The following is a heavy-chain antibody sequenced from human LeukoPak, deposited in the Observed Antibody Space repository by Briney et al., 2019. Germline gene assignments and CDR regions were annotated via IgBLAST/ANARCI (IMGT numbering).Heavy chain of an antibody. CDR1: GYTFTGYY. CDR3: ARDFLLTGYYYYYMDV. V-gene: IGHV1-2*02. D-gene: IGHD3-9*01. CDR2: INPNSGGT. Sequence: ASVKVSCKASGYTFTGYYMHWVRQAPGQGLEWMGWINPNSGGTNYAQKFQGRVTMTRDTSISTAYMELSRLGSDDTAVYYCARDFLLTGYYYYYMDVWGKGTTVTVSS. J-gene: IGHJ6*03.